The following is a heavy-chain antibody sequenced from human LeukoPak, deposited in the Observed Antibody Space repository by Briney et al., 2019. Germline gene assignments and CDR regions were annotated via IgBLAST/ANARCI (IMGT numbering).Heavy chain of an antibody. CDR3: AKTPHSSGWFGWFAP. J-gene: IGHJ5*02. Sequence: GGSLRLSCAASEFTFTSYELNWVRQAPGKGLEWVSAISGSGDYTNYADSVKGRFTISRDNSKNTLYLQMNSLRAEDTALYYCAKTPHSSGWFGWFAPWGQGTLVTVSS. CDR1: EFTFTSYE. V-gene: IGHV3-23*01. CDR2: ISGSGDYT. D-gene: IGHD6-13*01.